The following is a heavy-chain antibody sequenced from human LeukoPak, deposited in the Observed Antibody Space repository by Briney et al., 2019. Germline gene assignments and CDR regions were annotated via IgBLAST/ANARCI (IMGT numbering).Heavy chain of an antibody. D-gene: IGHD5-24*01. CDR2: ISYDGSNK. J-gene: IGHJ4*02. CDR1: GFTFSSYG. Sequence: GRSLRLSCAASGFTFSSYGMHWVRQAPGKGLEWVAVISYDGSNKYYADSVKGRFTISRDNSKNTLYLQMNSLRAKDTAVYYCAKGLGRDGYAYWGQGTLVTVSS. V-gene: IGHV3-30*18. CDR3: AKGLGRDGYAY.